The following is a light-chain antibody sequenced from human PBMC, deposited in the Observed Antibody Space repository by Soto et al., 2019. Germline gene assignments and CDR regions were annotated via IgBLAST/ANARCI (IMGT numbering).Light chain of an antibody. CDR2: GAS. CDR1: QSVSSD. V-gene: IGKV3-15*01. Sequence: EIVMTHSPATLSVSPWEIATLSCRASQSVSSDLAWYHQKPGQAPRLLIYGASTRATGIPARFSGSGSGAEFTRTINSLQSEDFAVYYCQQYNNWPRTFGQGTKVDIK. J-gene: IGKJ1*01. CDR3: QQYNNWPRT.